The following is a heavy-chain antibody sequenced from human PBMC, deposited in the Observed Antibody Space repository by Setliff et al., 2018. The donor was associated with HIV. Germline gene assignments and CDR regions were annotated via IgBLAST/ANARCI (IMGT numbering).Heavy chain of an antibody. D-gene: IGHD6-19*01. CDR1: GFTFSSYA. J-gene: IGHJ4*02. CDR3: ARDPGSSSFDY. Sequence: PGGSLRLSCAASGFTFSSYAMSWVRQAPGKGLDWVSAISSSGGSTYYADSVKGRFTISRDNSKNTLYLQMSSLRAEDTAAYYCARDPGSSSFDYWGQGTPVTVSS. CDR2: ISSSGGST. V-gene: IGHV3-23*01.